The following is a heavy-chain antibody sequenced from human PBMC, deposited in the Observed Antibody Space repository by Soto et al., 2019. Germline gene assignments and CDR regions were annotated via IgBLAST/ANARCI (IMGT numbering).Heavy chain of an antibody. V-gene: IGHV1-69*01. D-gene: IGHD5-18*01. CDR2: IIPIFGTA. CDR1: GGTFSSYA. Sequence: QVQLVQSGAEVKKPGSSVKVSCKASGGTFSSYAISWVRQAPGQGHEWMGGIIPIFGTANYAQKFQGRVTITADESTSTAYMELSSLRSEDTAVYYCARDSDTAMVLHYYYYYGMDVWGQGTTVTVSS. J-gene: IGHJ6*02. CDR3: ARDSDTAMVLHYYYYYGMDV.